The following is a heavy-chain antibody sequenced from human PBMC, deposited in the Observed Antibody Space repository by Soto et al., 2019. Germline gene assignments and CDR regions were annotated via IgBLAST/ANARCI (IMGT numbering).Heavy chain of an antibody. D-gene: IGHD3-3*01. Sequence: QVQLVQSGAEVKKPGASVKVSCKASGYTFTSYDINWVRQATGQGLEWMGWMNPNSGNTGYAQKFQGRVTMTRNTSISTAYMELSSLRSEDTAVYYCARNPRDLEWLPLWYFDIWGRGTLVTVSS. J-gene: IGHJ2*01. V-gene: IGHV1-8*01. CDR2: MNPNSGNT. CDR3: ARNPRDLEWLPLWYFDI. CDR1: GYTFTSYD.